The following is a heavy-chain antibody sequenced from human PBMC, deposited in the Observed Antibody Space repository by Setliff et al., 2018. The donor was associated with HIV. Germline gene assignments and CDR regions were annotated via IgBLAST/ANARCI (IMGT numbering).Heavy chain of an antibody. CDR2: IRYDGSNE. CDR1: GFTFSSHG. Sequence: PGGSLRLSCAASGFTFSSHGMYWVRQAPGKGLEWVAFIRYDGSNEYYVDSVKGRFTISRDNAKNSLYLQMNSLRPEETAFYYCAGGEVRSRYVSSRAPFYHYYYYMDVWGKGTTVTVSS. D-gene: IGHD6-13*01. V-gene: IGHV3-30*02. J-gene: IGHJ6*03. CDR3: AGGEVRSRYVSSRAPFYHYYYYMDV.